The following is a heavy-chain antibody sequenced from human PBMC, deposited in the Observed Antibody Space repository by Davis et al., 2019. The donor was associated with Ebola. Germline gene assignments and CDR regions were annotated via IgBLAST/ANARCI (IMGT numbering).Heavy chain of an antibody. Sequence: GESLKLSCKGSGYSFTSYWITWVRQMPGKGLEWMGRIDPSDSYTNYSPSFQGHVTISVDKSSTTAYLQWSSLKASDTAMYYCATDTGNSDYYYNGMDVWGQGTTVTVSS. V-gene: IGHV5-10-1*01. CDR2: IDPSDSYT. CDR1: GYSFTSYW. CDR3: ATDTGNSDYYYNGMDV. J-gene: IGHJ6*02. D-gene: IGHD1-26*01.